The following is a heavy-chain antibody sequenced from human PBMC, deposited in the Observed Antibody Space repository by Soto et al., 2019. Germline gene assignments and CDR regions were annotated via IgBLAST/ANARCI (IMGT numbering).Heavy chain of an antibody. J-gene: IGHJ4*02. V-gene: IGHV3-11*05. Sequence: QVQLVESGGGLVKPGGSLRLSCAASGFTFSDYYMSWIRQAPGKGLECVSYISSSSGYTNYADSVKGRFTISRDNAKSSLYLQMNSLRAEDTAVYYCARGPYGSYYFDYWGQGTLVTVSS. D-gene: IGHD3-10*01. CDR2: ISSSSGYT. CDR3: ARGPYGSYYFDY. CDR1: GFTFSDYY.